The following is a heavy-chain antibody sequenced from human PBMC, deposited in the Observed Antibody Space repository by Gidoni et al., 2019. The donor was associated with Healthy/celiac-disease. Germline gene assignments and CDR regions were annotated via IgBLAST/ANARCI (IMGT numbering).Heavy chain of an antibody. D-gene: IGHD2-8*01. Sequence: QVQLVQSGADVKKPAASVQVSCKASGYTFTGSYMHWVRQAPGQGLEWMGWINPNSGGTNYAQKFQGRVTMTRDTSISTAYMELSRLRSDDTAVYYCARDIGTILYSIGWFDPWGQGTLVTVSS. J-gene: IGHJ5*02. CDR2: INPNSGGT. CDR3: ARDIGTILYSIGWFDP. CDR1: GYTFTGSY. V-gene: IGHV1-2*02.